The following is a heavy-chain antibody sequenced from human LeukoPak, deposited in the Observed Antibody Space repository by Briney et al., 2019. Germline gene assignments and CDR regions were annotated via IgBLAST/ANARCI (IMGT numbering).Heavy chain of an antibody. J-gene: IGHJ4*02. CDR2: MNPNSGNT. D-gene: IGHD2-2*01. CDR1: GYTFTSYD. Sequence: GVSVKVSCKASGYTFTSYDINWVRQATGQGLEWMGWMNPNSGNTGYAQKFQGRVTMTRNTSISTAYMELSSLRSEDTAVYYCARGRYLLGYCSSTSCYGGDYWGQGTLVTVSS. CDR3: ARGRYLLGYCSSTSCYGGDY. V-gene: IGHV1-8*01.